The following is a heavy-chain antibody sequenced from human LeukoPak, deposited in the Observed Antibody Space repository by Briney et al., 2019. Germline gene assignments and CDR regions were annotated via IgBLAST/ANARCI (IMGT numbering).Heavy chain of an antibody. Sequence: GASVKVSCKASGYTFTSYGTSWVRQAPGQGLEWMGWISAYNGNTNYAQKLQGRVTMTTDTSTSTAYMELRSLRSDDTAVYYCARRHMGYSYGYGYYFDYWGQGTLVTVSS. V-gene: IGHV1-18*01. J-gene: IGHJ4*02. CDR1: GYTFTSYG. CDR3: ARRHMGYSYGYGYYFDY. CDR2: ISAYNGNT. D-gene: IGHD5-18*01.